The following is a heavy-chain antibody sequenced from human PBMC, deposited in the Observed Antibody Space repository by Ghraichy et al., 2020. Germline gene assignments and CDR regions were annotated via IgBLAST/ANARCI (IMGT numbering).Heavy chain of an antibody. CDR2: ISYDGSNK. CDR3: AKTKTLTTGRDGLDGDY. CDR1: GFTFSSYG. D-gene: IGHD4-11*01. J-gene: IGHJ4*02. V-gene: IGHV3-30*18. Sequence: GGSLRLSCAASGFTFSSYGMNWARQAPGKGLEWVAVISYDGSNKYYADSVKGRFTISRDNSKNTLYLQMNSLRAEDTAVYYCAKTKTLTTGRDGLDGDYWVQGTLYTVSS.